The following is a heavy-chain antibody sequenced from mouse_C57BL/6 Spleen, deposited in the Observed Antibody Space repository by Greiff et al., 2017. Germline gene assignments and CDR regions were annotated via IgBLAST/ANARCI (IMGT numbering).Heavy chain of an antibody. CDR3: ARFTTVAGAMDY. D-gene: IGHD1-1*01. V-gene: IGHV14-2*01. Sequence: VQLQQSGAELVKPGASVKLSCTASGFNIKDYYMHWVKQRTEQGLEWIGRIDPEDGETKSAPKFQGKATITADTSSNTAYLQLSSLTSEDTAVYYCARFTTVAGAMDYWGQGTSVTVSS. CDR1: GFNIKDYY. J-gene: IGHJ4*01. CDR2: IDPEDGET.